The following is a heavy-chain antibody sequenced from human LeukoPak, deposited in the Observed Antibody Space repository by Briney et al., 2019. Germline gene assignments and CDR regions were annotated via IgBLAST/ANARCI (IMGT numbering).Heavy chain of an antibody. J-gene: IGHJ4*02. CDR2: ISVNSDHK. D-gene: IGHD4-17*01. CDR1: GFTFSSYS. CDR3: TRGSYGDYDY. Sequence: GGSLRLSCAASGFTFSSYSMNWVRQAPGKGLEWVSSISVNSDHKPYADSVKGRFTISRDNAKNSLYLQMNSLGADDTAVYYCTRGSYGDYDYWGQGNLVTVSS. V-gene: IGHV3-21*01.